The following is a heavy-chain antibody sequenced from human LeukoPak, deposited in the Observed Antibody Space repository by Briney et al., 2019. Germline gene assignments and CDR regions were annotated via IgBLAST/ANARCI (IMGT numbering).Heavy chain of an antibody. CDR1: GYSFTNYW. D-gene: IGHD2-2*01. V-gene: IGHV5-51*01. CDR2: IYPGDSDT. CDR3: ARLGCSSTSCQKNYYYYMDV. Sequence: GESLKISCKGSGYSFTNYWIGWVRQMPGKGLEWMGIIYPGDSDTRYSPSFQGQVTISADKSISTAYLQWSSLKASDTAMYYCARLGCSSTSCQKNYYYYMDVWGKGTMVTVSS. J-gene: IGHJ6*03.